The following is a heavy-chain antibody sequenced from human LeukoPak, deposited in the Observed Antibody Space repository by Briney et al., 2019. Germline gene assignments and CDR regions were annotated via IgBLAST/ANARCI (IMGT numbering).Heavy chain of an antibody. Sequence: SVTVSCKASGGTFSNCAIYWVQQAPGQGLEWMGGIIPIFGSTNYAQKFQGRVTVTTDESTSTAYMELSSLNFDDTAVYHCARTELPCSTTSCHSYYYYYYMDVWGKGTTVTVSS. D-gene: IGHD2-2*01. J-gene: IGHJ6*03. V-gene: IGHV1-69*05. CDR1: GGTFSNCA. CDR2: IIPIFGST. CDR3: ARTELPCSTTSCHSYYYYYYMDV.